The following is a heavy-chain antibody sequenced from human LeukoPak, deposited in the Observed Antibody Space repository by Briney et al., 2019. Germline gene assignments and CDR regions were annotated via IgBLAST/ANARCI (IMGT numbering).Heavy chain of an antibody. CDR3: ARSTGNPWYFDY. J-gene: IGHJ4*02. V-gene: IGHV3-30-3*01. Sequence: GGSLRLSCAASGFTFSSYWMSWVRQAPGKGLEWVAVILYDGSNKYYADSVKGRFTISRDNSKNTLYLQMNSLRVEDTAVYYCARSTGNPWYFDYWGQGTLVTVSS. D-gene: IGHD5/OR15-5a*01. CDR1: GFTFSSYW. CDR2: ILYDGSNK.